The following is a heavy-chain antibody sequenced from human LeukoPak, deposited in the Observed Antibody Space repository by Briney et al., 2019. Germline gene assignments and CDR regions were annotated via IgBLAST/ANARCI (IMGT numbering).Heavy chain of an antibody. CDR1: GYSISSAYY. D-gene: IGHD6-13*01. V-gene: IGHV4-38-2*02. CDR3: AINGYSSSWLDY. CDR2: IYHSGST. J-gene: IGHJ4*02. Sequence: SETLSLTCTVSGYSISSAYYWGWIRQPPGKGLEWIGSIYHSGSTYYNPSLKSRVTISVDTSKNQFSLKLSSVTAADTAVYYCAINGYSSSWLDYWGQGTLVTASS.